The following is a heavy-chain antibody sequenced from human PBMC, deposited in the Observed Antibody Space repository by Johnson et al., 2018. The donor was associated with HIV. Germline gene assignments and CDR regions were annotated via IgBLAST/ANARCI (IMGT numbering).Heavy chain of an antibody. J-gene: IGHJ3*02. V-gene: IGHV3-30*04. CDR2: ISYDGSNK. CDR1: GFTFSSYA. Sequence: QVQLVESGGGVVRPGGSLRLSCAASGFTFSSYAMHWVRQAPGKGLEWVAVISYDGSNKYYADSVKGRITISRDNSKNTVYLQLNSLRTEDTAVYYCARDKGTMIVVGSAFDIWGQGTMVTVSS. D-gene: IGHD3-22*01. CDR3: ARDKGTMIVVGSAFDI.